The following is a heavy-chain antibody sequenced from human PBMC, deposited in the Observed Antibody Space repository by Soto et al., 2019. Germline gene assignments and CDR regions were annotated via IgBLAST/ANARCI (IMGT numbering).Heavy chain of an antibody. D-gene: IGHD3-16*01. CDR2: MNAKSGDT. Sequence: GXSVKVSCKASVCTLSDFDINWLRQASGQGPEWMGWMNAKSGDTFFPQRFQGKFNMTWDTSLSTAYMEVGSLTSDDTAIYYCARGNPFNYAGFDVWGQGTTVTASS. V-gene: IGHV1-8*01. CDR1: VCTLSDFD. CDR3: ARGNPFNYAGFDV. J-gene: IGHJ6*02.